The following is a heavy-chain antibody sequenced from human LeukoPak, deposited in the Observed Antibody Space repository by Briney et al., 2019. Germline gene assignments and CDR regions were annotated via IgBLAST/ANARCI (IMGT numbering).Heavy chain of an antibody. CDR3: ARLLFSSSSGYYYYMDV. V-gene: IGHV4-39*01. CDR2: IYYSGST. CDR1: GGSISSSSYY. J-gene: IGHJ6*03. Sequence: SETLSLTCTVSGGSISSSSYYWGRIRQPPGKGLEWIGSIYYSGSTYYNPSLKSRVTISVDTSKNQFSLKLSSVTAADMAVYYCARLLFSSSSGYYYYMDVWGKGTTVTVSS. D-gene: IGHD6-6*01.